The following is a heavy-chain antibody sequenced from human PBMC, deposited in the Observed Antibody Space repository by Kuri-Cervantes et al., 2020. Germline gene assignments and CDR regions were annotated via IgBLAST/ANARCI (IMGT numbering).Heavy chain of an antibody. CDR1: GYSFTSYW. V-gene: IGHV5-51*01. J-gene: IGHJ5*02. CDR2: IYPGDSDT. Sequence: KVSCKGSGYSFTSYWIGWVRQMPGKGLEWVGIIYPGDSDTRYSPSFQGQVTISADKSISTAYLQWSSLKASDTAMYYCARLASGWQGWFDPWGQGTLVTVSS. CDR3: ARLASGWQGWFDP. D-gene: IGHD2-15*01.